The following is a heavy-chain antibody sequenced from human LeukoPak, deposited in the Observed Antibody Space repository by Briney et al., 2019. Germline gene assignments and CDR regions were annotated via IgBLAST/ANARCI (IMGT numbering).Heavy chain of an antibody. CDR3: ARGGGGYDP. CDR1: GFTFSSYS. J-gene: IGHJ5*02. CDR2: IRSDGSGT. V-gene: IGHV3-74*01. D-gene: IGHD3-16*01. Sequence: GGSLRLSCAASGFTFSSYSMNWVRQPPGEGLVWVSHIRSDGSGTTYADSVKGRFTISRDNAKNTLYLQMNSLRIEDTAVYYWARGGGGYDPWGQGTLVTVSS.